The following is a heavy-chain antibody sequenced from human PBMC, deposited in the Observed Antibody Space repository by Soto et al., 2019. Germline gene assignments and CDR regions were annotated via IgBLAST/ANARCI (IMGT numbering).Heavy chain of an antibody. CDR2: MNPNSGNT. D-gene: IGHD2-2*01. CDR3: ARVGPWMATSCYDY. CDR1: GYTFTSYD. J-gene: IGHJ4*02. Sequence: GASVKVSCKASGYTFTSYDINWVRQATGQGLEWMGWMNPNSGNTGYAQKFQGRVTMTRNTSISTAYMELSSLRSEDTAVYYCARVGPWMATSCYDYWGQGTLVTVSS. V-gene: IGHV1-8*01.